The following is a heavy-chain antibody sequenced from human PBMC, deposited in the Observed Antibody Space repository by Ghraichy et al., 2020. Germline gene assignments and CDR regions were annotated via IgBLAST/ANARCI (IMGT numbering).Heavy chain of an antibody. CDR1: GFTFSIYA. D-gene: IGHD2-2*01. Sequence: GGSLRLSCAASGFTFSIYAMNWVRQAPGKGLEWVSHIGGNSNTRYYADSVKGRFTISRDNAKNSLYLQMNSLRDEDTAVYYCARYCSSPTCSMGFDPWGQGTLITVSS. J-gene: IGHJ5*02. CDR3: ARYCSSPTCSMGFDP. V-gene: IGHV3-48*02. CDR2: IGGNSNTR.